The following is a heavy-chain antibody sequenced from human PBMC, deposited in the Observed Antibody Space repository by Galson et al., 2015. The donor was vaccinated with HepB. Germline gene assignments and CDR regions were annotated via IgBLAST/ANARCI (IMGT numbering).Heavy chain of an antibody. CDR1: GFTFTSSA. D-gene: IGHD3-22*01. J-gene: IGHJ6*02. CDR2: IVVGSGNT. CDR3: AAARGHYYDRPRYYYYGMDV. Sequence: SVKVSCKASGFTFTSSAMQWVRQARGQRLEWIGWIVVGSGNTNYAQKFQERVTITRDMSTSTAYMELSSLRSEDTAVYYCAAARGHYYDRPRYYYYGMDVWGQGTTVTVSS. V-gene: IGHV1-58*02.